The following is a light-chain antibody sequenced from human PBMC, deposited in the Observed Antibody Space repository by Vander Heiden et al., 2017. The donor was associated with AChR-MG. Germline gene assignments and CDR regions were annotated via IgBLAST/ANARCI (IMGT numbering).Light chain of an antibody. CDR3: QQNDITPLT. CDR2: GTS. J-gene: IGKJ4*01. CDR1: QTIRTS. Sequence: DIQMTQSPSSLSASVGDSVTITCRASQTIRTSLHWYQQKPGKAPDLLIYGTSTLKSGVPSRFSGSGSGTEFTLTINSLQPEDVATYFCQQNDITPLTFGGGTKVEMK. V-gene: IGKV1-39*01.